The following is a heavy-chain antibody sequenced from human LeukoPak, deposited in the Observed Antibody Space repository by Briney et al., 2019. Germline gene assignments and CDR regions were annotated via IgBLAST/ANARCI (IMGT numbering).Heavy chain of an antibody. D-gene: IGHD3-22*01. CDR3: ASRPFTQTYYYDSSGYSRWPFDY. CDR1: GGSISSSSYY. V-gene: IGHV4-39*01. CDR2: IYYSGST. J-gene: IGHJ4*02. Sequence: SETLSLTCTVSGGSISSSSYYWGWIRQPPGTGLEWIGSIYYSGSTYYNPSLKSRVTISVDTSKNQFSLKLSSVTAADTAVYYCASRPFTQTYYYDSSGYSRWPFDYWGQGTLVTVSS.